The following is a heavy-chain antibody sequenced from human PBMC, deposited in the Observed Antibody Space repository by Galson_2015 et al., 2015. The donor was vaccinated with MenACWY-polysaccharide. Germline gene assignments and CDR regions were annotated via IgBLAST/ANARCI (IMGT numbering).Heavy chain of an antibody. J-gene: IGHJ6*02. CDR1: GSSFTHYW. D-gene: IGHD1-1*01. CDR2: IYPGDSDI. CDR3: TGWLRTGTSSYFYDRMDV. V-gene: IGHV5-51*03. Sequence: QSGAEVTKPGESLQVSCRGSGSSFTHYWIGWVRQMPGKGLEWMGIIYPGDSDIKYSPSFQGQVTISADKSISTAYLQWSSVKASETAIYYCTGWLRTGTSSYFYDRMDVWRQGTTVIVSS.